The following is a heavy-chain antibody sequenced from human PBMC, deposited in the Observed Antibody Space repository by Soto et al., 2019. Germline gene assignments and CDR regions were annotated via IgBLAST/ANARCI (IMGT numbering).Heavy chain of an antibody. D-gene: IGHD6-13*01. CDR3: SKGGDSSSWYNYNGMDV. CDR2: ISGSGGST. Sequence: EVQLLESGGGLVQPGGSLRLSCAASGFTFSSYAMSWVRQAPGKGLEWVSAISGSGGSTYYADSVKGRFTISRDNSKNTLYLTMNSLRVEDTAVYYFSKGGDSSSWYNYNGMDVWCQWTTVTVSS. J-gene: IGHJ6*02. CDR1: GFTFSSYA. V-gene: IGHV3-23*01.